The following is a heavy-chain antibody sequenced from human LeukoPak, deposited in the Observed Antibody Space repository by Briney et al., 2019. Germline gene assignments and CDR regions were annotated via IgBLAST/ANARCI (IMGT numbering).Heavy chain of an antibody. CDR2: ISYDGSNK. V-gene: IGHV3-30*04. CDR1: GFTFSSYA. D-gene: IGHD3-10*01. J-gene: IGHJ5*02. CDR3: ARERGLSPGHWFDP. Sequence: PGRSLRLSCAASGFTFSSYAMHWVRQAPGKGLEWVAVISYDGSNKYYADSVKGRFTISRDNSKNTLYLQMNSLRAEDTAVYYCARERGLSPGHWFDPWGQGTLVTVSS.